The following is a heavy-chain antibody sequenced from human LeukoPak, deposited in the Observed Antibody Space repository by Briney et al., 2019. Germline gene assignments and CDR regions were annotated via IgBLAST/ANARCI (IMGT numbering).Heavy chain of an antibody. CDR3: ARGGPTYYGLGSPDF. Sequence: EASVKASCKASGYTFTDYYMHWVRQAPGHSLEWMGWIDPNTGGTNSAQKFKGRVTMTRDTSISTAYMELSRLKSDDTAIYYCARGGPTYYGLGSPDFWGQGTLVTVSS. J-gene: IGHJ4*02. CDR2: IDPNTGGT. D-gene: IGHD3-10*01. CDR1: GYTFTDYY. V-gene: IGHV1-2*02.